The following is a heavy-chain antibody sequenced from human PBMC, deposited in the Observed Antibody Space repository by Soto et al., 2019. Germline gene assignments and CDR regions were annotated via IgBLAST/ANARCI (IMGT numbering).Heavy chain of an antibody. J-gene: IGHJ5*02. V-gene: IGHV4-59*01. Sequence: PSETLSLTCTVSGGSISSYYWSWIRQPPGKGLEWIGYIYYSGSTNYNPSLKSRVTISVDTSKNQLSLKLSSVTAADTAVYYCARGLTIFGVVSSFDPWGQGTLVTVSS. CDR3: ARGLTIFGVVSSFDP. CDR1: GGSISSYY. D-gene: IGHD3-3*01. CDR2: IYYSGST.